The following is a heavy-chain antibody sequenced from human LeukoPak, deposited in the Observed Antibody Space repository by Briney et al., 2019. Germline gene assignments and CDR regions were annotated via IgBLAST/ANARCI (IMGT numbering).Heavy chain of an antibody. Sequence: GGSLRLSCAASGFTFSSYVMTWVRQAPAKGLEWVSAISGSGDSTYYADSVKGRFTISRDNCKNTLYLQMNSLRVKDTAVYYCANFECSPTSCLDYWGQGTLVTVSS. CDR3: ANFECSPTSCLDY. V-gene: IGHV3-23*01. CDR2: ISGSGDST. CDR1: GFTFSSYV. D-gene: IGHD2-2*01. J-gene: IGHJ4*02.